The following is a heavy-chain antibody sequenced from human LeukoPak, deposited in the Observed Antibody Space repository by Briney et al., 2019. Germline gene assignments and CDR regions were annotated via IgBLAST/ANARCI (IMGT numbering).Heavy chain of an antibody. D-gene: IGHD3-9*01. J-gene: IGHJ5*02. CDR2: IYYSGST. Sequence: PSETLSLTCTVSGGSISSYYWGWIRQPPGKGLEWIGSIYYSGSTYYNPSLKSRVTISVDTSKNQFSLKLSSVTAADTAVHYCARHRGRCFDWLFLNWFDPWGQGTLVTVSS. V-gene: IGHV4-39*01. CDR1: GGSISSYY. CDR3: ARHRGRCFDWLFLNWFDP.